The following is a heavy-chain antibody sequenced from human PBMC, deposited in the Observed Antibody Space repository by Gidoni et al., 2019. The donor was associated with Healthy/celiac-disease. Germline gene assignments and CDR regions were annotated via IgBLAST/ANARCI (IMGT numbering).Heavy chain of an antibody. D-gene: IGHD2-15*01. Sequence: QLQLQESGPGLVKPSETLSLTCTVSGGSISSSSYYWGWIRQPPGKGLEWIGSIYYSGSTYYNPSLKSRVTISVDTSKNQFSLKLSSVTAADTAVYYCATKSPNCSGGSCYPGYYYMDVWGKGTTVTVSS. CDR2: IYYSGST. J-gene: IGHJ6*03. CDR1: GGSISSSSYY. V-gene: IGHV4-39*01. CDR3: ATKSPNCSGGSCYPGYYYMDV.